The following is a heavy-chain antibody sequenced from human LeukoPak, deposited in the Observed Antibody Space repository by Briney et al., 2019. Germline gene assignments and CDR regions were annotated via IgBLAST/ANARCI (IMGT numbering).Heavy chain of an antibody. J-gene: IGHJ6*03. CDR1: GGSFSGYY. CDR2: INHSGST. Sequence: PSETLSLTCAIYGGSFSGYYWSWIRQPPGKGLEWIGEINHSGSTNYNPSLKSRVTISVDTSKNQFSLKLSSVTAADTAVYYCARQGYSSGWSPVYYMDVWGKGTTVTVSS. D-gene: IGHD6-19*01. V-gene: IGHV4-34*01. CDR3: ARQGYSSGWSPVYYMDV.